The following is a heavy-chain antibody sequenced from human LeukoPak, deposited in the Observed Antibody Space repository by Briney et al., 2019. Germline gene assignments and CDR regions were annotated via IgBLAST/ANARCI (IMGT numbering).Heavy chain of an antibody. CDR1: GYTFTGYY. CDR3: ARGYYDSSGYSREAFDI. D-gene: IGHD3-22*01. V-gene: IGHV1-2*02. J-gene: IGHJ3*02. CDR2: INPNSGGT. Sequence: ASVKVSCKASGYTFTGYYMNWVRQAPGQGLGGRRWINPNSGGTNYAQKFQGRVTMTRDTSISTAYMELSRLRSDDTAVYYCARGYYDSSGYSREAFDIWGQGTMVTVSS.